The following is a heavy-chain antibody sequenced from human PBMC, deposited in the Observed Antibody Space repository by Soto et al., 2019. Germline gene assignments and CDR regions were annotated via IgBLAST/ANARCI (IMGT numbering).Heavy chain of an antibody. CDR1: GGTFSSYA. CDR3: ASVETQRYYYGMDV. D-gene: IGHD2-15*01. Sequence: QVQLVQSGAEVKKPGSSVKVSCKASGGTFSSYAISWVRQAPGQGLEWMGGIIPIFRTADYAQKFQGRVTITADESTRTAYMELSRLRSKDTAVYYCASVETQRYYYGMDVWGQGATVTVSS. CDR2: IIPIFRTA. V-gene: IGHV1-69*12. J-gene: IGHJ6*02.